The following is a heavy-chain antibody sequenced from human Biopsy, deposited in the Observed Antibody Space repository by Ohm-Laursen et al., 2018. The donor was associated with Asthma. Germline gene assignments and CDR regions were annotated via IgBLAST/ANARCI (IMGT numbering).Heavy chain of an antibody. CDR1: GFSFSNFA. D-gene: IGHD2-15*01. Sequence: LSLTCAASGFSFSNFAIHWVRQAPGKGLEWVGVISKDASTQDYADSVKGRFTMARDNSKNTVYLDISSLRIEDTAVFYCGIVVAANPFQGDCWGQGTLVTVSS. CDR3: GIVVAANPFQGDC. CDR2: ISKDASTQ. V-gene: IGHV3-30*15. J-gene: IGHJ4*02.